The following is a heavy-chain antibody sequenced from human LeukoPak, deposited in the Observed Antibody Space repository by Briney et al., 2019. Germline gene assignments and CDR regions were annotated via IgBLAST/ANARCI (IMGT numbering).Heavy chain of an antibody. CDR3: ARGYGAGNYRRPFYGMDV. CDR2: LNWNGDIT. Sequence: PGGSLRLSCTASGFIFNDYGMTWVRQAPGKGLEWVSGLNWNGDITRYADSAKGRFTISRDNAKNSVCLQMDSLSAEDTAFYYCARGYGAGNYRRPFYGMDVWGQGTTVTVSS. V-gene: IGHV3-20*04. J-gene: IGHJ6*02. D-gene: IGHD3-10*01. CDR1: GFIFNDYG.